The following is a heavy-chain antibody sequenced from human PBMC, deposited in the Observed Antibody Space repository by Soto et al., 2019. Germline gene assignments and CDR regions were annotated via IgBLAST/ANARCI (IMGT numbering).Heavy chain of an antibody. J-gene: IGHJ4*02. CDR3: AREAVVRGVNFDY. D-gene: IGHD3-10*01. Sequence: QVQLQESGPGLVKPSETLSLTCTVSGGSMNSNYWTWIRQPAGKGLEWIGRIFGRGSTNYNPSLKSRVTISIDTSKSQFSLKLSSVTAADTAVYYCAREAVVRGVNFDYWGQGILVTVSS. V-gene: IGHV4-4*07. CDR2: IFGRGST. CDR1: GGSMNSNY.